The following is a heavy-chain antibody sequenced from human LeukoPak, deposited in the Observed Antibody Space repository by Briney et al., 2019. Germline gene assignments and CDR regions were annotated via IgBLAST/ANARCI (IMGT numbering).Heavy chain of an antibody. CDR1: GFTFSSYA. D-gene: IGHD3-22*01. Sequence: GGSLRLSCAASGFTFSSYAMSWVRQAPGKGLEWVSAISGSGGSTYYADSVKGRFTISRDNSKNTLYLQMNSLRAEDTAVYYCAKDGPSGYYYHWYWYFDLWGRGTLVTVSS. J-gene: IGHJ2*01. V-gene: IGHV3-23*01. CDR2: ISGSGGST. CDR3: AKDGPSGYYYHWYWYFDL.